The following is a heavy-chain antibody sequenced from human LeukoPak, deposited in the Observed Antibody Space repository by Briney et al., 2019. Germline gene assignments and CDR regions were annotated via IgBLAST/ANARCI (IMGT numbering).Heavy chain of an antibody. CDR1: GFTFSSYN. Sequence: PGGSLRLSCAASGFTFSSYNMNWVRQAPGKGLEWVSSITSSSSYIYYADSVKGRFTISRDNAKNSLYLQMNSLRAEDTAVYYCARRGYSGYDYPYFDYWGQGTLVTVSS. D-gene: IGHD5-12*01. J-gene: IGHJ4*02. CDR3: ARRGYSGYDYPYFDY. V-gene: IGHV3-21*01. CDR2: ITSSSSYI.